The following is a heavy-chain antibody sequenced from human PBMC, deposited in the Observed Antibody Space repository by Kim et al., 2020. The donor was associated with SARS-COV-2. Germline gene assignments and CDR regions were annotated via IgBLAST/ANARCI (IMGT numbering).Heavy chain of an antibody. Sequence: GGSLRLSCAASGFTFSSYSMNWVRQAPGKGLEWVSYISSSSSTIYYADSVKGRFTISRDNAKNSLYLQMNSLRDEDTAVYYCARDGVSSSWYEVKGDAFDIWGQGTMVTVSS. CDR3: ARDGVSSSWYEVKGDAFDI. CDR1: GFTFSSYS. D-gene: IGHD6-13*01. CDR2: ISSSSSTI. J-gene: IGHJ3*02. V-gene: IGHV3-48*02.